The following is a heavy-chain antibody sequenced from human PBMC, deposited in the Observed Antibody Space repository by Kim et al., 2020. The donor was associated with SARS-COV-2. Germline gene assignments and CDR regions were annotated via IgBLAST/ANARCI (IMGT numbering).Heavy chain of an antibody. D-gene: IGHD5-18*01. J-gene: IGHJ4*02. V-gene: IGHV5-51*01. CDR3: ARMRDGYSPKDY. Sequence: RYSPSFQGQVTISADKSISTAYLQWSSLKASDTAMYYCARMRDGYSPKDYWVQGTLVTVSS.